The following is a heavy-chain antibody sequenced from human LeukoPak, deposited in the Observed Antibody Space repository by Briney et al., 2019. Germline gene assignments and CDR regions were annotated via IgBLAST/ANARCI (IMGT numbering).Heavy chain of an antibody. CDR2: INPNRGGT. CDR1: GDTFTGYY. D-gene: IGHD6-13*01. V-gene: IGHV1-2*02. CDR3: ASPPVPQAAAITPGYFYYYMDV. Sequence: AAVKDSCMASGDTFTGYYMHWVPQAPGERLEWRGWINPNRGGTNYAQKFQGRVTMTRDTSISTAYMELSRLRYDATAVYYCASPPVPQAAAITPGYFYYYMDVWGKGTTVTVSS. J-gene: IGHJ6*03.